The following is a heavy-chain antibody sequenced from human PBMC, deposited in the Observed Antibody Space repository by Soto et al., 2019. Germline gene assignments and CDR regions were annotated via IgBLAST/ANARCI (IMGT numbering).Heavy chain of an antibody. CDR2: IIPIFGTA. J-gene: IGHJ6*02. CDR1: GGTFSSYA. CDR3: ARGYCSSTSCYRSYYYGMDV. Sequence: SVKVSCKASGGTFSSYAISWVRQAPGQGLEWMGGIIPIFGTANYAQKFQGRVTITADESTSTAYMELSSLRSEDTAVYYCARGYCSSTSCYRSYYYGMDVWCQGTTVTVSS. D-gene: IGHD2-2*01. V-gene: IGHV1-69*13.